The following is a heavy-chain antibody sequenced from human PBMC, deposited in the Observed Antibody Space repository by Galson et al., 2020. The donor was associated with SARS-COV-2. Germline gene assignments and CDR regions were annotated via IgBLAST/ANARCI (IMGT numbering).Heavy chain of an antibody. D-gene: IGHD2-15*01. CDR2: IHHTGSA. CDR3: AREGYCTGGSCYCQFGY. V-gene: IGHV4-31*02. J-gene: IGHJ4*02. CDR1: GAPIYSGGYY. Sequence: ETSETLSLTCTVSGAPIYSGGYYWSWIRQFPGEGLEWIGYIHHTGSAFYNPSLESRVTISVDRSKNQFSLNLNSVTAADTAVYYCAREGYCTGGSCYCQFGYWGQGTLVTVSS.